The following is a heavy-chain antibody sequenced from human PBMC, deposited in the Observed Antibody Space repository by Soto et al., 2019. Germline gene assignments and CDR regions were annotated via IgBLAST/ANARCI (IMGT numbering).Heavy chain of an antibody. J-gene: IGHJ4*02. CDR3: AKRERWPASGPY. CDR2: ISGSGDNT. CDR1: GFTFSSYS. V-gene: IGHV3-23*01. D-gene: IGHD1-1*01. Sequence: GGSLRLSCAASGFTFSSYSMTWVRQAQGKGLEWVSDISGSGDNTYYADSVKGRFTISRDNSKNTLDLQMNSLRAEDTALYYCAKRERWPASGPYWGQGTLVTVSS.